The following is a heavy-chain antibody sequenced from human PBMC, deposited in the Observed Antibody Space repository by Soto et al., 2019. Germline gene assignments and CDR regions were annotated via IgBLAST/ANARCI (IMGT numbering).Heavy chain of an antibody. V-gene: IGHV1-3*01. CDR3: ARDTGDGTFDF. D-gene: IGHD7-27*01. Sequence: QVHLVQSGAEVRKPGASVKVSCKASGCTFSSYAMHLVRQAPGQRLEWMGWINAGYGNTKSSQKFQDRVTISRDTSASTAYMELTSLRSEDTAVYYCARDTGDGTFDFWGQGTLVTVSS. CDR1: GCTFSSYA. J-gene: IGHJ4*02. CDR2: INAGYGNT.